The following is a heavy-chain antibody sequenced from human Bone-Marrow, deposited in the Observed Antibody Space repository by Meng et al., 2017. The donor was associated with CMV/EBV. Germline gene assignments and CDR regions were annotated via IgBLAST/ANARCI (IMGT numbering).Heavy chain of an antibody. J-gene: IGHJ4*02. D-gene: IGHD3-22*01. V-gene: IGHV3-23*01. CDR1: FISYV. CDR2: ISGSGGST. Sequence: FISYVMSWVRQAPARGVEWVSAISGSGGSTYYVDSVKGRFTISRDNSKNPLYLQMNSLRAEDTAVYYCATKWLHYFDYWGQGTLVTVSS. CDR3: ATKWLHYFDY.